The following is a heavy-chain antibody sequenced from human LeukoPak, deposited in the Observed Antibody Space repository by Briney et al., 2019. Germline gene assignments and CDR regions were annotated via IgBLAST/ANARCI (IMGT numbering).Heavy chain of an antibody. CDR1: GFTFSSYS. D-gene: IGHD1-26*01. J-gene: IGHJ4*02. CDR2: ISSSGTYI. V-gene: IGHV3-21*01. CDR3: ASGYGRARASDY. Sequence: PGGSLRLSCVASGFTFSSYSMNWVRQAPGKGLEWISSISSSGTYIYYADSVKGRFTISRDNAKNSLYLQMNSLRAEDTAVYYCASGYGRARASDYWGQGTLVTVSS.